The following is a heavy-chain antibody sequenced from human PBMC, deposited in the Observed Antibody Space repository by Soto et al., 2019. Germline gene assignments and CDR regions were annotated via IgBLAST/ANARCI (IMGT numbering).Heavy chain of an antibody. CDR3: ARHYFGVPAAMRYYYYYMDV. Sequence: SETLSLTCAVTGGSISSGNWWSWVRQPPGNGLEWIGEIYHSGSTNYNPSLKSRVTISVDTSKNQFSLKLSSVTAADTAVYYCARHYFGVPAAMRYYYYYMDVWGKGTTVTVSS. CDR1: GGSISSGNW. J-gene: IGHJ6*03. D-gene: IGHD2-2*01. CDR2: IYHSGST. V-gene: IGHV4-4*02.